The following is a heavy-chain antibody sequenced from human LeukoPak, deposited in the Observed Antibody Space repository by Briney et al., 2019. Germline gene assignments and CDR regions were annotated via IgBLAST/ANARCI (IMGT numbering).Heavy chain of an antibody. CDR3: AKGRCSSTSCYTFLFDY. Sequence: GGSLRLSCAASGFTFSSYAMHWVRQAPGKGLERVAVISYDGSNKYYADSVKGRFTISRDNSKNTLYLQMNSLRAEDTAVYYCAKGRCSSTSCYTFLFDYWGQGTLVTVSS. D-gene: IGHD2-2*02. CDR1: GFTFSSYA. V-gene: IGHV3-30-3*01. J-gene: IGHJ4*02. CDR2: ISYDGSNK.